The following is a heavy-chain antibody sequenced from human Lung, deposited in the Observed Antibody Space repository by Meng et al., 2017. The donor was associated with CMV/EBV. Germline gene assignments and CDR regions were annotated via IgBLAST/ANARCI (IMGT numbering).Heavy chain of an antibody. J-gene: IGHJ3*01. CDR3: ARDATHDLASFVAFDL. Sequence: GGSXRLXCAAPGFTFSRYSLNWVRQAPGKGLEWLSYISSGSRTIHYADSVKGRFTISRDSAQNSLYLEMNSLRAEDTAVYYCARDATHDLASFVAFDLWGQGXMVTVSS. V-gene: IGHV3-48*04. CDR2: ISSGSRTI. CDR1: GFTFSRYS. D-gene: IGHD1-1*01.